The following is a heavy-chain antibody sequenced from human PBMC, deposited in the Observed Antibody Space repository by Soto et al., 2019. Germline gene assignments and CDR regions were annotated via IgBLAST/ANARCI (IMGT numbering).Heavy chain of an antibody. CDR2: IYWDDDT. CDR1: GFSLSADGVG. CDR3: AHAYGGTSWPNDAFDV. V-gene: IGHV2-5*02. D-gene: IGHD2-2*01. Sequence: QITLKESGPTLVKPTQTLTLTCIFSGFSLSADGVGVGWIRQPPGKALEWLALIYWDDDTRYRPSLKSRLTITKDTSKTHVVLTMTNMDPVDTGTYYCAHAYGGTSWPNDAFDVWGQGTVVTVSS. J-gene: IGHJ3*01.